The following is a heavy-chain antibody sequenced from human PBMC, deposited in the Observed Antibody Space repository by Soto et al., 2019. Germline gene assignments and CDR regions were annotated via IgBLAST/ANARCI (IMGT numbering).Heavy chain of an antibody. J-gene: IGHJ6*02. CDR3: ARASTGDYGMDV. D-gene: IGHD3-10*01. CDR1: GGSISSGGYY. Sequence: PSKTLSLTCTVSGGSISSGGYYWSWIRQHPGKGLEWIGYIYYSGSTYYNPSLKSRVTISVDTSKNQFSLKLSSVTAADTAVYYCARASTGDYGMDVWGQGTTVTVSS. CDR2: IYYSGST. V-gene: IGHV4-31*03.